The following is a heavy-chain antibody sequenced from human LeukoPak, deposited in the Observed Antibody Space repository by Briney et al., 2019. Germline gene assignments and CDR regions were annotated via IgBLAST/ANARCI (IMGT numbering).Heavy chain of an antibody. Sequence: GASVKVSCKASGYTFTSYDINWVRQATGQGLEWMGWMNPNSGNTGYAQKFQGRVTMTRDTSTSTVYMELSSLRSENTAVYYCARDKGQQLEYWGQGTLVTVSS. CDR2: MNPNSGNT. D-gene: IGHD6-13*01. CDR1: GYTFTSYD. J-gene: IGHJ4*02. V-gene: IGHV1-8*01. CDR3: ARDKGQQLEY.